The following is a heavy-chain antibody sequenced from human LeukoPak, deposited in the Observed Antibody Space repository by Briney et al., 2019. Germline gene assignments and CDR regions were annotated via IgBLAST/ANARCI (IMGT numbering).Heavy chain of an antibody. CDR2: INPTGGTT. J-gene: IGHJ6*02. CDR3: TRGDLAAVVGTGGDGLGV. D-gene: IGHD6-19*01. V-gene: IGHV1-46*01. CDR1: GYTFTTFY. Sequence: ASVKVSCKASGYTFTTFYMHWVRQAPGQGLEWMGIINPTGGTTSYAQKFQGRVTMTRDTSTSTVYMELSSLRSEDTAVYYCTRGDLAAVVGTGGDGLGVWGQGTTVTVSS.